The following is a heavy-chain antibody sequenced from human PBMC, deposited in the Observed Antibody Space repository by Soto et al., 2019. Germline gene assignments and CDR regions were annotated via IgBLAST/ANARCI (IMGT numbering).Heavy chain of an antibody. D-gene: IGHD2-2*01. Sequence: GGSVRLSCAASGFTFSSYGMHWVRQAPGKGLEWVAVIWYDGSNKYYADSVKGRFTISRDNSKNTLYLQMNSLRAEDTAVYYCARDWSTPLSYYYGMDVWGQGXTVTVSS. CDR1: GFTFSSYG. V-gene: IGHV3-33*01. CDR2: IWYDGSNK. J-gene: IGHJ6*02. CDR3: ARDWSTPLSYYYGMDV.